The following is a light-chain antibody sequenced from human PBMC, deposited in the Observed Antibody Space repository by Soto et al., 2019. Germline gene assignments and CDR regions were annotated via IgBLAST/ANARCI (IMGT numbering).Light chain of an antibody. Sequence: QSVLTQPPSASGAPGQRVTISCSGTRSNIGSQVVQWFQHLPGTAPKLLIQNNNERPSGVPDRFSGSRSGTSATLGITGFQTGDEADYYCGSWDSSLSAYVFGTGTKV. V-gene: IGLV1-44*01. CDR3: GSWDSSLSAYV. J-gene: IGLJ1*01. CDR1: RSNIGSQV. CDR2: NNN.